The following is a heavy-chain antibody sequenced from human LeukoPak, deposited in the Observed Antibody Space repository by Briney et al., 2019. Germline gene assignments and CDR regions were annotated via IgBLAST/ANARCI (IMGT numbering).Heavy chain of an antibody. D-gene: IGHD1-20*01. V-gene: IGHV4-4*07. J-gene: IGHJ4*02. CDR1: GGSIRSYY. CDR3: ARRITGTLAPIDH. CDR2: IFTSGST. Sequence: SETLSLTCTVSGGSIRSYYWSWIRQPAGKGLQWIGRIFTSGSTNYNPSLKSRVNISVDKSENQFSLKLSSVTAANTAVYYCARRITGTLAPIDHWGQGILVTVSS.